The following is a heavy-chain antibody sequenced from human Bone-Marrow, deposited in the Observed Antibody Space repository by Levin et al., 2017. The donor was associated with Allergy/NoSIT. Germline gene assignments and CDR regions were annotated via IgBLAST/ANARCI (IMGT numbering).Heavy chain of an antibody. V-gene: IGHV3-33*01. CDR2: IWYDGSNK. J-gene: IGHJ6*02. Sequence: LSLTCAASGFTLSSSGMHWVRQAPGKGLEWVAVIWYDGSNKYYADSVKGRFTISRDNSKNTLYLQMNSLRAEDTAVYYCARGYYGSGSFLLGYDDYGMDVWGQGTTVTVSS. CDR3: ARGYYGSGSFLLGYDDYGMDV. CDR1: GFTLSSSG. D-gene: IGHD3-10*01.